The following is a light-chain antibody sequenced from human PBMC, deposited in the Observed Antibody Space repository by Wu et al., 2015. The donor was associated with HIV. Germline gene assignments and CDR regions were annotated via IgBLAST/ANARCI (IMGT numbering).Light chain of an antibody. CDR1: RSVNNW. CDR3: QQYNSWT. V-gene: IGKV1-5*03. J-gene: IGKJ1*01. Sequence: DVQMTQSPSTLSASVGDRVTITCRASRSVNNWLAWYQQKPGKAPKLLIYKASRLQSGVPSRFSGSGSGTESTLTISSLQPDDFATYYCQQYNSWTFGPGVPRWTSN. CDR2: KAS.